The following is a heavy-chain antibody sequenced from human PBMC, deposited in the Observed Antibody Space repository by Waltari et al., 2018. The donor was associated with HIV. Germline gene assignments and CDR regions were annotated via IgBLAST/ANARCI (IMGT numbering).Heavy chain of an antibody. Sequence: EVQLVESGGGLVQPGGSLRPSCAASGFTFSSYEMNWVRQAPGKGLEWVSYISSSGSTIYYADSVKGRFTISRDNAKNSLYLQMNSLRAEDTAVYYCGLIVRGAFDIWGQGTMVTVSS. V-gene: IGHV3-48*03. J-gene: IGHJ3*02. CDR1: GFTFSSYE. CDR3: GLIVRGAFDI. D-gene: IGHD3-16*02. CDR2: ISSSGSTI.